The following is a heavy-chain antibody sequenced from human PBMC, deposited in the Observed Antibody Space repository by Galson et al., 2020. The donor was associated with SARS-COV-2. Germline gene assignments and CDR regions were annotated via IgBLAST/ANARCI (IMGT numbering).Heavy chain of an antibody. CDR2: FDPEDVET. V-gene: IGHV1-24*01. D-gene: IGHD3-22*01. CDR1: GYTLTELS. J-gene: IGHJ5*02. CDR3: ATSPPFGVSSGYHRSWFDP. Sequence: ASVKVSCKVSGYTLTELSMHWVRQAPGKGLEWMGGFDPEDVETIYAQKFQGRVTMTEDTSTDTAYMELSSLRSEDTAVYYCATSPPFGVSSGYHRSWFDPWGQGTLVTVSS.